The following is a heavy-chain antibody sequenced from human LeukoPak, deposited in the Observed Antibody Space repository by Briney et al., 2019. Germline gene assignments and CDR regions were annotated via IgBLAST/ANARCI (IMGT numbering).Heavy chain of an antibody. V-gene: IGHV3-21*01. CDR3: ASRTRLLPFDY. Sequence: GGSLRLSCAASGFTFSSYSMTWVRQAPGKGLEWVSSISSSSYIYYADSVKGRFTISRDNAKNSLYLQMNSLRAEDTAVYYCASRTRLLPFDYWGQGTLVTVSS. CDR1: GFTFSSYS. J-gene: IGHJ4*02. CDR2: ISSSSYI. D-gene: IGHD5-12*01.